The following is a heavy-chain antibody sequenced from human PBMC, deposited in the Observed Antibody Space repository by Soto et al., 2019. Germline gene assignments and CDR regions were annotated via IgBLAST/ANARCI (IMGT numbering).Heavy chain of an antibody. D-gene: IGHD5-12*01. CDR3: ARGGYSGYDQPYYYYMDV. V-gene: IGHV3-21*01. CDR1: GFTFSSYS. CDR2: ISSSSSYI. Sequence: GGSLRLSCAASGFTFSSYSMNWVRQAPGKGLEWVSSISSSSSYIYYADSVKGRFTISRDNAKNSLYLQMNSLRAEDTAVYYCARGGYSGYDQPYYYYMDVWGKGTTVTVSS. J-gene: IGHJ6*03.